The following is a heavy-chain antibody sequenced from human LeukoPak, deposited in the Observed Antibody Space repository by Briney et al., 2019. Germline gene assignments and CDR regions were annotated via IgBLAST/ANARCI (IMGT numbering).Heavy chain of an antibody. J-gene: IGHJ4*02. CDR3: ARCWDITGYYSFPLDY. D-gene: IGHD3-22*01. V-gene: IGHV3-74*01. Sequence: QPGGSLRLSCAASGFTFSSYWMHWVRQTPEKGLVWVSRIKSDGSSTSYADSVKGRFTISRDNAKNTLYLQMNSLRADDTAVYYCARCWDITGYYSFPLDYWGQGTLVTVSS. CDR2: IKSDGSST. CDR1: GFTFSSYW.